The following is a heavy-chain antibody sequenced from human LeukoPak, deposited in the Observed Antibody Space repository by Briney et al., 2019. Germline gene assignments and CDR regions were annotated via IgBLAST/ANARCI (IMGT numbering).Heavy chain of an antibody. CDR1: GGSFSGYY. CDR3: ARGRGFHTIFGVVKTEFDY. J-gene: IGHJ4*02. V-gene: IGHV4-34*01. CDR2: INHSGST. Sequence: PSETLSLTCAVYGGSFSGYYWSWIRQRPGKGLEWIGEINHSGSTNYNPSLKSRVTISVDTSKNQFSLKLSSVTAADMAVYYCARGRGFHTIFGVVKTEFDYWGQGTLVTVSS. D-gene: IGHD3-3*01.